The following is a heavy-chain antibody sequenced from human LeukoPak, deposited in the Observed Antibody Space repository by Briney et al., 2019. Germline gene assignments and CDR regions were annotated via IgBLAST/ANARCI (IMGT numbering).Heavy chain of an antibody. V-gene: IGHV3-7*01. CDR1: GFILSDYW. Sequence: GGSLRLSCAASGFILSDYWMSWVRQAPGKGLEWVANMDQDGSDKTYVGSVTGRFTISRDDAKNSLYLQMNSLRAEDTAVYYCARESTSERPGYWGQGTLVTVSS. J-gene: IGHJ4*02. D-gene: IGHD5/OR15-5a*01. CDR3: ARESTSERPGY. CDR2: MDQDGSDK.